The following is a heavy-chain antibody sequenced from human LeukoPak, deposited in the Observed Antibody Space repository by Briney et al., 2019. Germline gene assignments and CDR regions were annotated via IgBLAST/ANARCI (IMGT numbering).Heavy chain of an antibody. V-gene: IGHV3-66*01. CDR2: ISNSGTT. D-gene: IGHD4-23*01. Sequence: GGSLRLSCAASGFAVSIHHVTWVRQAPGKGLEWVSVISNSGTTFYPDPVKGRFTISRDNSKNTVNLQMNSLRVEDTAVYYCAGYGGNSFWGPGTLVIVSS. CDR1: GFAVSIHH. CDR3: AGYGGNSF. J-gene: IGHJ4*02.